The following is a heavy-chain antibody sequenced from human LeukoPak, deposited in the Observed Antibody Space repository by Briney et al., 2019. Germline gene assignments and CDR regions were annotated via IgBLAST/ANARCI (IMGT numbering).Heavy chain of an antibody. V-gene: IGHV3-30-3*01. J-gene: IGHJ4*02. D-gene: IGHD2-8*01. CDR1: GFTFSSYA. CDR2: ISYDGSNK. Sequence: QPGGSLRLSCAASGFTFSSYAMHWVRQAPGKGLEWVAVISYDGSNKYYADSVKGRFTISRDNSKNTLYLQMNSLGAEDTAVYYCARDANGGPTDYWGQGTLVTVSS. CDR3: ARDANGGPTDY.